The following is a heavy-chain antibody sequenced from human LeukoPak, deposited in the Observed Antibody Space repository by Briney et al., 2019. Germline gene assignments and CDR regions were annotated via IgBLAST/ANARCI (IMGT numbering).Heavy chain of an antibody. CDR2: IDHSGST. V-gene: IGHV4-34*01. D-gene: IGHD3-22*01. CDR3: ARGRLYYYDSSGQTHFDY. Sequence: KPSETLSLTCAVYGGSFSGYYWSWIRQPPGKGLEWIGEIDHSGSTNYNPSLKSRVTISVDTSKNQFSLKLSSVTAADTAVYYCARGRLYYYDSSGQTHFDYWGQGTLVTVSS. CDR1: GGSFSGYY. J-gene: IGHJ4*02.